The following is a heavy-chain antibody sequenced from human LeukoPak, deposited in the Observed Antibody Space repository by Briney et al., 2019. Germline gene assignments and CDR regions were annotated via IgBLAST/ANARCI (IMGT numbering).Heavy chain of an antibody. D-gene: IGHD5-12*01. Sequence: SETLSLTCAVYGGSFSGYYWSWIRQPPGKGLEWIGEINHSGSTNYNPSLKSRVTISVDTSKNQFSLKLSSVTAADTAVYYCARKPRGMVATHRFDYWGQGTLVTVSS. CDR1: GGSFSGYY. V-gene: IGHV4-34*01. CDR3: ARKPRGMVATHRFDY. CDR2: INHSGST. J-gene: IGHJ4*02.